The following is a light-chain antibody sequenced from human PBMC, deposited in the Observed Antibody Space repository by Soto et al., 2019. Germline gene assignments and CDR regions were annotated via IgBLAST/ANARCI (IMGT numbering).Light chain of an antibody. J-gene: IGLJ2*01. V-gene: IGLV2-23*01. CDR3: CSYAGSSTVV. CDR2: EGS. Sequence: QSALTQPASVSGSPGQSITISCTGTSSDVGSYNLVSWYQQHPGKAPKLMIYEGSKRPSGVSNRFSGSKSGNTASLTISGLPADEQADYYCCSYAGSSTVVFGGGTKLTVL. CDR1: SSDVGSYNL.